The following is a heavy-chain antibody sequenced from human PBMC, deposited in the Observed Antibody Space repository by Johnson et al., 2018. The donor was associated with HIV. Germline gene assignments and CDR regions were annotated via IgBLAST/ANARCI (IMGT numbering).Heavy chain of an antibody. Sequence: QVQLVESGGGLVNPGGSLRLSCAASGFSFSDYYMSWIRQAPGKGLEWASYITSRGSTLYYADSVKGRFTISRDNAKNSLSLQMNILTAEDTAVYYCARAPEVRGIDAFDIWGQGTMVTVSS. CDR1: GFSFSDYY. J-gene: IGHJ3*02. V-gene: IGHV3-11*04. CDR3: ARAPEVRGIDAFDI. D-gene: IGHD3-10*01. CDR2: ITSRGSTL.